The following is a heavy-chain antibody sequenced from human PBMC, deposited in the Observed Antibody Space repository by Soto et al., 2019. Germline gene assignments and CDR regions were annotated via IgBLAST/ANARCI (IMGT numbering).Heavy chain of an antibody. CDR3: VRGDPGACSSTSCSDAFGL. V-gene: IGHV4-30-4*01. J-gene: IGHJ3*01. D-gene: IGHD2-2*01. CDR1: GGSISSGDYY. Sequence: QVQLQESGPGLVKPSQTLSLTCTVSGGSISSGDYYWNWIRQPPGKGLEWIGSIYYSGSTYYSPSLKSRVTISVGTSKNQFSLKLSSVTAAATAVYYCVRGDPGACSSTSCSDAFGLWGRGTMVAVSS. CDR2: IYYSGST.